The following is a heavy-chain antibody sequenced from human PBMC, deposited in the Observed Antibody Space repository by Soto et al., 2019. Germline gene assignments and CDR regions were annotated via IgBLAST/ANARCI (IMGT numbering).Heavy chain of an antibody. CDR1: GGTFSSYT. CDR3: ARGVGSGSYYNQYNWFDP. J-gene: IGHJ5*02. V-gene: IGHV1-18*01. CDR2: INVYNGNT. Sequence: ASVKVSCKASGGTFSSYTISWVRQAPGQGLEWMGWINVYNGNTKYAQKVQGRVTMTTDTSTSTAYMELRSLRSDDTAVYYCARGVGSGSYYNQYNWFDPWGQGTLVTVSS. D-gene: IGHD3-10*01.